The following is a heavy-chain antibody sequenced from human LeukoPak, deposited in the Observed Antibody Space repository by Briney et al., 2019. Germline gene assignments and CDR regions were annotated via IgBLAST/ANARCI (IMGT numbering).Heavy chain of an antibody. D-gene: IGHD2-2*01. CDR2: IYYSGST. V-gene: IGHV4-61*01. J-gene: IGHJ4*02. CDR1: GGSVSSGSYY. CDR3: ARGDCSSTSCYSGY. Sequence: PSETLSLTCTVSGGSVSSGSYYWSWIRQPPGKGLEWIGYIYYSGSTNYNPSLKSRVTISVDTSKNQFSLKLSSVTAADTAVYYCARGDCSSTSCYSGYWGQGTLVTVSS.